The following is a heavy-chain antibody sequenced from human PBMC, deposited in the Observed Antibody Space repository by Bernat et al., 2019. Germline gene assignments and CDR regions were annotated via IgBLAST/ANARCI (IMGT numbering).Heavy chain of an antibody. J-gene: IGHJ4*02. Sequence: QVQLVESGGGVVQPGRSLRLSCAASGFTFSSYGMHWVRQAPGKGLEWVAVIWYDGSNKYYADSVKGRFTISRENSKNTLYLQMNSLRAEDTAVYYCARGGSKLWFGELLLDYWGQGTLVTVSS. D-gene: IGHD3-10*01. V-gene: IGHV3-33*01. CDR3: ARGGSKLWFGELLLDY. CDR2: IWYDGSNK. CDR1: GFTFSSYG.